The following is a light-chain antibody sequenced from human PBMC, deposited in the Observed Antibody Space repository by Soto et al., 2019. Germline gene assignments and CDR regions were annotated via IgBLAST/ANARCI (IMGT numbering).Light chain of an antibody. J-gene: IGKJ4*01. V-gene: IGKV1-9*01. Sequence: IQVTQSPSSLSASVGDRVTITCRASQGITSYLAWYQQKPGKAPKLLIYAASALQTGVSSRFSGIGYGTDFALTISNLQPEDFATYFCQQLYSYPLTFGGGTTVEF. CDR1: QGITSY. CDR3: QQLYSYPLT. CDR2: AAS.